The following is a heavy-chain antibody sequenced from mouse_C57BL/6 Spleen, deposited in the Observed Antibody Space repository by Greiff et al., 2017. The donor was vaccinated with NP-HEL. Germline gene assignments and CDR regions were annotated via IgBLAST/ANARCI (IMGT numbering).Heavy chain of an antibody. CDR3: ARGSGYGDYAMDY. D-gene: IGHD2-2*01. V-gene: IGHV1-55*01. Sequence: QVQLKQPGAELVKPGASVKMSCKASGYTFTSYWITWVKQRPGQGLEWIGDIYPGSGSTNYNEKFKSKATLTVDTSSSTAYMQLSSLTSEDSAVYYCARGSGYGDYAMDYWGQGTSVTVSS. J-gene: IGHJ4*01. CDR2: IYPGSGST. CDR1: GYTFTSYW.